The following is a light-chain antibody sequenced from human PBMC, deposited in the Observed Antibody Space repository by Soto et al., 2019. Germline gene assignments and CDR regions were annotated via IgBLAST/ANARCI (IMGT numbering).Light chain of an antibody. CDR2: DTS. CDR1: QSVGKF. CDR3: QERPDRPALT. J-gene: IGKJ4*01. V-gene: IGKV3-11*01. Sequence: GLAQSRAAVCWSGGERGTRSWRASQSVGKFLSWYQQKPGQAPRLLIYDTSNRATGIPARFSGSGSGTDFPLTISTPEPDDLAVYLCQERPDRPALTFAGGTKVDIK.